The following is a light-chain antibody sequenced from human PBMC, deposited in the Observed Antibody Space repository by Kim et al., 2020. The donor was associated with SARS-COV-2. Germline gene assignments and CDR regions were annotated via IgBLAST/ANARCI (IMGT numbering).Light chain of an antibody. CDR2: DAS. V-gene: IGKV1-33*01. Sequence: ATGENRVTTTCKASQEISNYLNWYQQKPGKAPRLLIYDASNLDIGVPSRFSGSGSGTDFSFTISSLQAEDFATYYCQQHDNLPLTFGGGTKVDIK. CDR3: QQHDNLPLT. J-gene: IGKJ4*01. CDR1: QEISNY.